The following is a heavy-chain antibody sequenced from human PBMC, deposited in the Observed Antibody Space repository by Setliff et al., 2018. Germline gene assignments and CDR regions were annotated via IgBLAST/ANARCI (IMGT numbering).Heavy chain of an antibody. CDR1: GYTFTGYY. V-gene: IGHV1-2*02. CDR2: INPNSGGT. CDR3: AIDSVVRGFINGDSFDY. D-gene: IGHD3-10*01. J-gene: IGHJ4*02. Sequence: GASVKVSCKASGYTFTGYYMHWVRQAPGQGLEWMGWINPNSGGTNPAQKFQGRVTMTRDTSISTAYMELSSLRSDDTAVYYCAIDSVVRGFINGDSFDYWGQGTLVTVSS.